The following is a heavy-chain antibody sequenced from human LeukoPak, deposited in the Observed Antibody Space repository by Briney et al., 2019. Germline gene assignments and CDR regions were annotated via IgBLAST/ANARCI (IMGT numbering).Heavy chain of an antibody. CDR3: ARGGYCSGGSCSSAGLSH. V-gene: IGHV7-4-1*02. CDR1: GYTFTNYA. CDR2: MNTNTGNP. D-gene: IGHD2-15*01. J-gene: IGHJ4*02. Sequence: ASVKVSCKASGYTFTNYAMNWVRQAPGQGLEWMGWMNTNTGNPTYDQGFTGRFVFSLDTSVSTTYPQLSSLKAEDTAVYYCARGGYCSGGSCSSAGLSHWGQGTLVTVSS.